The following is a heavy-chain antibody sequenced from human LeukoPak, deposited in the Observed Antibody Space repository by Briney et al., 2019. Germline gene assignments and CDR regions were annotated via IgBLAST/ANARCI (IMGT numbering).Heavy chain of an antibody. Sequence: ASVKVSCKASGYTFTGCYMHWVRQAPGQGLEWMGWINPNSGGTNYAQKFQGRVTMTRDTSISTAYMELSRLRSDDTAVYYCARGAKGDYYDLYYFDYWGQGTLVTVSS. V-gene: IGHV1-2*02. J-gene: IGHJ4*02. CDR3: ARGAKGDYYDLYYFDY. CDR1: GYTFTGCY. CDR2: INPNSGGT. D-gene: IGHD3-22*01.